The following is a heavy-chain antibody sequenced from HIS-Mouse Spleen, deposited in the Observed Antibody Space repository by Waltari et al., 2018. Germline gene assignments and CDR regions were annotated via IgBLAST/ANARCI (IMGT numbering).Heavy chain of an antibody. CDR3: AREIPYSSSWYDWYFDL. D-gene: IGHD6-13*01. V-gene: IGHV4-39*07. CDR1: GGSITISSYY. J-gene: IGHJ2*01. CDR2: ISYSGST. Sequence: QLQLQESGPGLGKPSETRSPTCTFSGGSITISSYYWGWIRQPPGKGLVWIGSISYSGSTYYNPALKSRVTISVDTSKNQFSLKLSSVTAADTAVYYCAREIPYSSSWYDWYFDLWGRGTLVTVSS.